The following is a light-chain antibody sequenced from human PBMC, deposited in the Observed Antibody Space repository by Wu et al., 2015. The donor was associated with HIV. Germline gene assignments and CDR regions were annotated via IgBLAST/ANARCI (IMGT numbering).Light chain of an antibody. J-gene: IGKJ1*01. CDR3: QQYYSYPRT. CDR2: AAS. Sequence: AIRMTQSPSSLSASTGDRVTITCRASQGISSYLAWYQQKPGKAPKLLIYAASTLQSGVPSRFSGSGSGTDFTLTISCLQSEDFATYYCQQYYSYPRTFGQGPRWKS. V-gene: IGKV1-8*01. CDR1: QGISSY.